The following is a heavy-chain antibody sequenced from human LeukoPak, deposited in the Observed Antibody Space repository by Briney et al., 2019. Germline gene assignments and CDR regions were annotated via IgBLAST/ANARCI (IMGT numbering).Heavy chain of an antibody. CDR1: GGTFSSYA. CDR2: IIPILGIA. J-gene: IGHJ4*02. D-gene: IGHD3-16*02. V-gene: IGHV1-69*04. CDR3: ARDYVWGSYPGTFDY. Sequence: SVKVSCKASGGTFSSYAISWARQAPGQGLEWMGRIIPILGIANYAQKFQGRVTMTRDTSISTAYMELSRLRSDDTAVYYCARDYVWGSYPGTFDYWGQGTLVTVSS.